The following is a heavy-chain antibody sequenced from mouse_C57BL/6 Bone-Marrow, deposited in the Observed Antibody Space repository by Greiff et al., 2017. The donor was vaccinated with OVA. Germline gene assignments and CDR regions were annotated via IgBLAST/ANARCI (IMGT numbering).Heavy chain of an antibody. CDR1: GYTFTAYY. CDR3: ALGGGSSYVDYAMDY. D-gene: IGHD1-1*01. Sequence: VHLVESGPELVKPGASVKISCKASGYTFTAYYINWVKQRPGQGLEWIGWIFPGSGSTYYNEKFKGKATLTVDKSSSTAYMLLSSLTSEDSAVYFCALGGGSSYVDYAMDYWGQGTSVTVSS. V-gene: IGHV1-75*01. CDR2: IFPGSGST. J-gene: IGHJ4*01.